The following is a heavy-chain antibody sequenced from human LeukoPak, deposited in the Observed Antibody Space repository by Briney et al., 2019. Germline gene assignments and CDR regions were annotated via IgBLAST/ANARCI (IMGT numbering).Heavy chain of an antibody. CDR1: GDSISNYY. Sequence: PSETLSLTCSVSGDSISNYYWNWIRQPPGKGLEWIGYIYYSGSTYYNHSLKSRVAISVVTSRNQFSLKLTSVTAADMAVYYCARVRWIHLWSHFDYWGQGALVTVSS. V-gene: IGHV4-59*01. CDR2: IYYSGST. CDR3: ARVRWIHLWSHFDY. J-gene: IGHJ4*02. D-gene: IGHD5-18*01.